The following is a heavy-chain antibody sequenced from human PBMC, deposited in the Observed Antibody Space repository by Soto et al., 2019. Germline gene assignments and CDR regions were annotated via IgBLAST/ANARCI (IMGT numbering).Heavy chain of an antibody. Sequence: QVQLVESGGGVVQPGRSLRLSCAASGFIFRNYGMHWVRQAPGKGLEWVAVIWYDGSNKYYADSVKGRFTISRDNSKNTLYLQMNSLRAEDTALYYCATGYCSSGRCCFDYWGQGTLATVSS. J-gene: IGHJ4*02. CDR1: GFIFRNYG. V-gene: IGHV3-33*01. D-gene: IGHD2-15*01. CDR2: IWYDGSNK. CDR3: ATGYCSSGRCCFDY.